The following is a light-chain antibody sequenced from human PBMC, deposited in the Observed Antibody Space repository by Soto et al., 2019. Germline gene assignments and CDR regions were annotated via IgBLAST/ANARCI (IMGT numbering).Light chain of an antibody. J-gene: IGKJ4*01. V-gene: IGKV3-20*01. CDR2: GAS. Sequence: EIVLTQSPGILSLSPGERATLSCRASQNVSSSYLAWYQQKPGQAPRLLIYGASSRATGIPDNFIGSGSGTDFTLTISRLEPEDFAVYYCQQYGNSRLTFGGGTKVEIK. CDR1: QNVSSSY. CDR3: QQYGNSRLT.